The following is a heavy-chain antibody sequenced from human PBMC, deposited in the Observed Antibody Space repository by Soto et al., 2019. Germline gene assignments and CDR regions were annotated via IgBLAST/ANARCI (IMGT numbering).Heavy chain of an antibody. CDR1: GYSFSSLG. Sequence: QVQLVQSGAEVKKPGASVKVSCKASGYSFSSLGMHWVRQAPGQRLEWMGWIHGGNGNTKYSQKYQGRVTMTRDTSASTAYMELSSLTSEDTAGYYCTNSYCGSMSCLGNYWGQGSLVTVPS. V-gene: IGHV1-3*01. CDR3: TNSYCGSMSCLGNY. CDR2: IHGGNGNT. J-gene: IGHJ4*02. D-gene: IGHD2-2*01.